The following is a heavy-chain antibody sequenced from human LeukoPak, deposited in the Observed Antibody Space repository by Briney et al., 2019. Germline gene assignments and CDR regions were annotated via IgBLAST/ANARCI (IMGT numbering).Heavy chain of an antibody. J-gene: IGHJ5*02. CDR2: ISAYNGNT. D-gene: IGHD6-19*01. CDR1: VYTFTSYG. Sequence: ASVKVSCKASVYTFTSYGISWVRQAPGQGLEWMGWISAYNGNTNYAQKLQGRVTMTTDTSTSTAYMELRSLRSDDTAVYYCARESSGWYTGNWFDHWGQGTLVTVSS. V-gene: IGHV1-18*01. CDR3: ARESSGWYTGNWFDH.